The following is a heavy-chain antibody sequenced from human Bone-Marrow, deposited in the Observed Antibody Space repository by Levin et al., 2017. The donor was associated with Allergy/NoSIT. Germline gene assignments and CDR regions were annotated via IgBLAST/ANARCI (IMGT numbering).Heavy chain of an antibody. CDR3: ASGSYFFFR. CDR1: GGSISSYY. V-gene: IGHV4-59*01. CDR2: IYYSGST. J-gene: IGHJ4*02. Sequence: SETLSLTCTVSGGSISSYYWSWIRQPPGKGLEWIGYIYYSGSTNYNPSLKSRVTISVDTSKNQFSLKLSSVTAADTAVYYCASGSYFFFRWGQGTLVTVSS. D-gene: IGHD1-26*01.